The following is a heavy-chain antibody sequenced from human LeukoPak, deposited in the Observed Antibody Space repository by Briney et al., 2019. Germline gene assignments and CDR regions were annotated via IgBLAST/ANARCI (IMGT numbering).Heavy chain of an antibody. CDR3: AKMGSANFDY. CDR1: GGSVSSSGYY. Sequence: PSETLSHTCTVSGGSVSSSGYYWGWIRQPPGKGLEWIGSIYYSGTTYYNPSLKSRVTISVDTSKNQFSLKLTSVTAADTAVYYCAKMGSANFDYWGQGTLVTVSS. CDR2: IYYSGTT. J-gene: IGHJ4*02. D-gene: IGHD1-26*01. V-gene: IGHV4-39*01.